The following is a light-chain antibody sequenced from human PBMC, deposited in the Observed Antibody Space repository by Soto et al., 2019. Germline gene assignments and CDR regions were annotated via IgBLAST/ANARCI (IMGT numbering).Light chain of an antibody. J-gene: IGKJ4*01. CDR1: RAVLSTSNNRNY. CDR2: WAS. CDR3: QQSVSIPLT. V-gene: IGKV4-1*01. Sequence: DILMTQSPDALAVSRGSRSTISCRARRAVLSTSNNRNYLAWYRQNPGQPPKLLLYWASTRESGVPDRFRGSGSGTDFTLTISSLQAEDVAVYYCQQSVSIPLTFGGGTKVDIK.